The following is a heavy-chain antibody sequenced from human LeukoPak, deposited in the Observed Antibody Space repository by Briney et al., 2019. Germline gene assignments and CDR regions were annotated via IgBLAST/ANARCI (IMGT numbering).Heavy chain of an antibody. Sequence: GASVKVSCKASGYTFTGYYMHWLRQAPGQGLEWMGWINPNSGGTNYAQKLQGRVTMTTDTSTSTAYMELRSLRSDDTAVYYCAREGYSYGTGDYWGQGTLVTVSS. CDR2: INPNSGGT. CDR3: AREGYSYGTGDY. V-gene: IGHV1-2*02. CDR1: GYTFTGYY. D-gene: IGHD5-18*01. J-gene: IGHJ4*02.